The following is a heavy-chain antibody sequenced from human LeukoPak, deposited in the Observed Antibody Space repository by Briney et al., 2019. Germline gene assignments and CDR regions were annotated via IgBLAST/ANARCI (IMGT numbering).Heavy chain of an antibody. Sequence: SETLSLTCTVSGGSISGSSHYWVWIRQPPGEALEWIGCIYYSGNTYYSPPLQSRLTISVDTSKNQLPLRLSSVTAADTAGYFCAREREYSGCYVRPDYFDYWGQGTLVTVSS. CDR1: GGSISGSSHY. CDR2: IYYSGNT. J-gene: IGHJ4*02. CDR3: AREREYSGCYVRPDYFDY. D-gene: IGHD6-19*01. V-gene: IGHV4-39*06.